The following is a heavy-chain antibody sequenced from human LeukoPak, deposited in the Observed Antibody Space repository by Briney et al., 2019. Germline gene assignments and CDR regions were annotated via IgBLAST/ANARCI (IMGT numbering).Heavy chain of an antibody. V-gene: IGHV1-18*01. Sequence: GESLKISCKGSGYSFTSYGISWVRQAPGQGLEWMGWISAYNGNTNYAQKLQGRVTMTTDTSTSTAYMELRSLRSDDTAVYYCARSFVPYDSNFWYGFDPWGQGTLVTVSS. CDR3: ARSFVPYDSNFWYGFDP. CDR2: ISAYNGNT. J-gene: IGHJ5*02. D-gene: IGHD6-13*01. CDR1: GYSFTSYG.